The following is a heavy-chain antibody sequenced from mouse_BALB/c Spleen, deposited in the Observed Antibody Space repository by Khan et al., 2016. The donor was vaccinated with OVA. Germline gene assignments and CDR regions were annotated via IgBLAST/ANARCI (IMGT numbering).Heavy chain of an antibody. V-gene: IGHV3-2*02. CDR2: INYSGNT. Sequence: EVQLVESGPGLVKPSQSLSLTCTVTGYSITSEYAWNWIRQFPGNKLEWMGYINYSGNTRFNPSLRSRISITRDTSKNQFILQLNSVTTEDTATYYCARKDYYDYDPFPYWGQGTLVTGSA. CDR3: ARKDYYDYDPFPY. CDR1: GYSITSEYA. D-gene: IGHD2-4*01. J-gene: IGHJ3*01.